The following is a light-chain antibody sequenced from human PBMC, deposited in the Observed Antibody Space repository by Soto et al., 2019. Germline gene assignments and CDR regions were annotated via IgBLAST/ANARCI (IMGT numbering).Light chain of an antibody. V-gene: IGKV1-39*01. CDR2: AAT. Sequence: DIQMTQSPSSLSASVGDRVTITCRASHSISNYLKCYQQKPGKAPQLLIYAATSLQRGVPSRFSGSASGTDFSLTISSLQPEDCATYYCQQSYSTPYPVGLGTKL. J-gene: IGKJ2*01. CDR3: QQSYSTPYP. CDR1: HSISNY.